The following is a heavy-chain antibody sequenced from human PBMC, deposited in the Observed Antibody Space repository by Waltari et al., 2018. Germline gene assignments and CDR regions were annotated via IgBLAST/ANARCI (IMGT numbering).Heavy chain of an antibody. J-gene: IGHJ6*02. Sequence: EVQLVESGGGLVKPGGSLRLSCAASGFTFTSFSINWVRQAPGKGLEWVSSISSSSNNIYYADSGKGRFTISRDNAKYSLYLQMNSLRVEDTAVYHCARDVLGYYGMDVWGQGTTVTVSS. CDR2: ISSSSNNI. D-gene: IGHD2-8*01. V-gene: IGHV3-21*01. CDR1: GFTFTSFS. CDR3: ARDVLGYYGMDV.